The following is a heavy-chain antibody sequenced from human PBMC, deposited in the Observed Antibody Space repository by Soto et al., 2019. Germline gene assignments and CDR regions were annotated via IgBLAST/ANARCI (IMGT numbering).Heavy chain of an antibody. Sequence: GGSLRLSCAASGFTFSNAWMSWVRQAPGKGLEWVGRIKRKTDGGTTDYAATVKGRFTISRDDSKNTLYLQMNSLKTEDTAVYYCTTDHGYSYGDEAWFDLWGQGTMVTVSS. V-gene: IGHV3-15*01. J-gene: IGHJ5*02. CDR3: TTDHGYSYGDEAWFDL. D-gene: IGHD5-18*01. CDR1: GFTFSNAW. CDR2: IKRKTDGGTT.